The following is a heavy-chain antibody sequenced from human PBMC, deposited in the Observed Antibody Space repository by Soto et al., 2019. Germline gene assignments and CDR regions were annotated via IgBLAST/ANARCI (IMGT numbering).Heavy chain of an antibody. D-gene: IGHD3-3*01. CDR3: ARDPGDFWSGYYPGDPAFYYYGMDV. V-gene: IGHV1-2*04. J-gene: IGHJ6*02. CDR1: GYTFTGYY. Sequence: GASVKVSCKASGYTFTGYYMHWVRQAPGQGLEWMGWINPNSGGTNYAQKFQGWVTMTRDTSISTAYMELSRLRSDDTAVYYCARDPGDFWSGYYPGDPAFYYYGMDVWGQGTTVTVSS. CDR2: INPNSGGT.